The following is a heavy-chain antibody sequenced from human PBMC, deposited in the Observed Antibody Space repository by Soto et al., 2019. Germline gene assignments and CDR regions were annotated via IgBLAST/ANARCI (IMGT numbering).Heavy chain of an antibody. CDR3: AREGRLGVLRFLEWLSPKPFDY. CDR2: INPNSGGT. CDR1: GYTFTGYY. D-gene: IGHD3-3*01. J-gene: IGHJ4*02. V-gene: IGHV1-2*04. Sequence: QVQLVQSGAEVKKPGASVKVSCKASGYTFTGYYMHWVRQAPGQGLEWMGWINPNSGGTNYAQKFQGWVTMTRDTSISTAYMELSRLRSDDTAVYYCAREGRLGVLRFLEWLSPKPFDYWGQGTLVTVSS.